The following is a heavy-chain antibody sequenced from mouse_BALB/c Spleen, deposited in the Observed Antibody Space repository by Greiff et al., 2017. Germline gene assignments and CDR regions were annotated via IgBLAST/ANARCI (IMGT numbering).Heavy chain of an antibody. CDR1: GFTFSSYG. Sequence: DVKLVESGGGLVQPGGSLKLSCAASGFTFSSYGMSWVRQTPDKRLELVATINSNGGSTYYPDSVKGRFTISRDNAKNTLYLQMSSLKSEDTAMYYCARDRGYGYYYFDYWGQGTTLTVSS. CDR2: INSNGGST. J-gene: IGHJ2*01. CDR3: ARDRGYGYYYFDY. D-gene: IGHD1-2*01. V-gene: IGHV5-6-3*01.